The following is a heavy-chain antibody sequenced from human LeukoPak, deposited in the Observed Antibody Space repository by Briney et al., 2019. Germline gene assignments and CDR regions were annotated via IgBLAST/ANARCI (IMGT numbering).Heavy chain of an antibody. V-gene: IGHV3-48*01. CDR3: ARANSGIQLWLYYFDY. CDR1: GFTFSSYS. D-gene: IGHD5-18*01. J-gene: IGHJ4*02. Sequence: GGSLRLSCAASGFTFSSYSMNWVRQAPGKGLEWVSYISSSSSTVYYADSVKGRFTISRDNAKNSLYLQMNSLRAEDTAVYYCARANSGIQLWLYYFDYWGQGTLVTVSS. CDR2: ISSSSSTV.